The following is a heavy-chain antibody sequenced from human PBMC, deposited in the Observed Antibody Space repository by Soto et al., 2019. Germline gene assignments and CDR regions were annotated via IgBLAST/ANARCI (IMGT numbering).Heavy chain of an antibody. J-gene: IGHJ5*02. Sequence: GGSLRLSCAASGFTFRSYGMHWVRQAPGKGLEWVALIWYDGSNKYYADSVKGRFAISRDNSKNTLYLQMNSLRAEDTAVYYCARDNPPYSSSSSGWFDPCGQGPLVTVS. D-gene: IGHD6-6*01. CDR1: GFTFRSYG. V-gene: IGHV3-33*01. CDR2: IWYDGSNK. CDR3: ARDNPPYSSSSSGWFDP.